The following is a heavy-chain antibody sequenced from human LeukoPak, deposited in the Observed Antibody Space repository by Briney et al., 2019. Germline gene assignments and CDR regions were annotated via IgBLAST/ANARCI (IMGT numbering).Heavy chain of an antibody. J-gene: IGHJ4*02. D-gene: IGHD6-19*01. CDR3: ARDPLSGGWYGYFDY. CDR1: GFTFSSYS. Sequence: GGSLRLSCAASGFTFSSYSMHWVRQAPGKGLEWVAFISYDGSNEYYADSVKGRFTISRDTSKNTLYLQMTSLRAEDTAVYYCARDPLSGGWYGYFDYWGQGSLVTVSS. V-gene: IGHV3-30*04. CDR2: ISYDGSNE.